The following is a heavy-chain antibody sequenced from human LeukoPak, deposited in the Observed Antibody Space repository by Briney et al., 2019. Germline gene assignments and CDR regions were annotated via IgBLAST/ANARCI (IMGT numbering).Heavy chain of an antibody. CDR1: GGTFSSYA. V-gene: IGHV1-69*04. Sequence: GASVKVSCKASGGTFSSYAISWVRQAPGQGLEWMGRIIPILGIANYAQKFQGRVTITADKSTSTAYMELSSLRSEDTAVYYCARDLGHVVPAARYRFDPWGQGTLVTVSS. D-gene: IGHD2-2*01. CDR3: ARDLGHVVPAARYRFDP. J-gene: IGHJ5*02. CDR2: IIPILGIA.